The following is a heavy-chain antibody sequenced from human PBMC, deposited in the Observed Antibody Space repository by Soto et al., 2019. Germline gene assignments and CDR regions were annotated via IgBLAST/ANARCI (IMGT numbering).Heavy chain of an antibody. D-gene: IGHD3-3*01. CDR2: INPNSGGT. V-gene: IGHV1-2*04. J-gene: IGHJ4*02. CDR3: ARGLSRFPYFFDN. Sequence: GQGLEWMGWINPNSGGTNYAQKFQGWVTMTRDTSINTAYMELSRLRSDGTVVYYCARGLSRFPYFFDNWGQGTLVPVSS.